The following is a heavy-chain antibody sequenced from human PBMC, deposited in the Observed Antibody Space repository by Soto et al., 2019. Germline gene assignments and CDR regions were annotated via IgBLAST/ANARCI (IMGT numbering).Heavy chain of an antibody. V-gene: IGHV1-2*02. CDR2: VNPKRGDA. CDR3: ARAPGIPGRYWYFDL. CDR1: GYTFRNYY. J-gene: IGHJ2*01. Sequence: QVQLVQSGAEVKKPGASVKVSCKASGYTFRNYYIHWVRQTPGQGLEWMGWVNPKRGDAIYAQKFQGRGVMTSDTSTSTAYLEVNRLTSDDSAVFFCARAPGIPGRYWYFDLWGRGTLVTVSS.